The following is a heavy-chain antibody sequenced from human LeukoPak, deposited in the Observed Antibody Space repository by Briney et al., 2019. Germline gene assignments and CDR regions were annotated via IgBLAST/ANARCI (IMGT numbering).Heavy chain of an antibody. D-gene: IGHD3-22*01. Sequence: GGSLRLSCAASGFTFSSYWMRWVRQAPGKGLVWVSRINSDGSSTSYADSVKGRFTISRDNAKNSLYLQMNSLRAEDTAVYYCARDHDSSGYPEDYWGQGTLVTVSS. CDR3: ARDHDSSGYPEDY. J-gene: IGHJ4*02. CDR1: GFTFSSYW. CDR2: INSDGSST. V-gene: IGHV3-74*01.